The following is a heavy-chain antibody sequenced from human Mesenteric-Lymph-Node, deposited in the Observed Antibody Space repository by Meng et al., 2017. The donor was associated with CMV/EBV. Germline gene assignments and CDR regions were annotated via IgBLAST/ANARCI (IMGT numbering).Heavy chain of an antibody. V-gene: IGHV3-23*03. CDR3: AKTDV. Sequence: GGSLRLSCAASGFTFSGYAMSWVRQAPGKGLEWVAVIFSGSSSTDYADSVKGRFTISRDNSKNTLYLQMHSLRAEDTAVYYYAKTDVWGQGTTVTVSS. CDR2: IFSGSSST. J-gene: IGHJ6*02. CDR1: GFTFSGYA.